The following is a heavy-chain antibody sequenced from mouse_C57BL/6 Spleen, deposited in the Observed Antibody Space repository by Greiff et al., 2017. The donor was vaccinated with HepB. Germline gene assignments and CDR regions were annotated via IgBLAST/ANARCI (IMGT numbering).Heavy chain of an antibody. J-gene: IGHJ2*01. CDR3: ARRGRGDYVDD. CDR2: ISNGGGST. D-gene: IGHD3-3*01. V-gene: IGHV5-12*01. Sequence: EVKLVESGGGLVQPGGSLKLSCAASGFTFSDYYMYWVRQTPEKRLEWVAYISNGGGSTYYPDTVKGRFTISRDNAKNTLYLQMSRLKSEDTAMYYCARRGRGDYVDDWGQGTTLTVSS. CDR1: GFTFSDYY.